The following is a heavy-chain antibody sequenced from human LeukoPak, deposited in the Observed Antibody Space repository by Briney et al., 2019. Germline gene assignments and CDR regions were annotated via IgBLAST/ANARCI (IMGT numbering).Heavy chain of an antibody. CDR1: GGSISSYY. D-gene: IGHD6-13*01. Sequence: KPSETLSLTCTVSGGSISSYYWSWIRQPPGKGLEWIGYIYYSGSTNYNPSLKSRVTISVDTSKNQFSLKLSSVTAADSAVYYCARAPFRSNWYVTDWGQGTLVTVSS. CDR2: IYYSGST. V-gene: IGHV4-59*08. J-gene: IGHJ4*02. CDR3: ARAPFRSNWYVTD.